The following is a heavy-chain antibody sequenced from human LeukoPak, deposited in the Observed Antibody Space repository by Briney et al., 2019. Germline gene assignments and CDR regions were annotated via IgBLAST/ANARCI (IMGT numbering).Heavy chain of an antibody. CDR1: GYTFTSYG. CDR2: ISAYNGNT. D-gene: IGHD3-9*01. V-gene: IGHV1-18*01. J-gene: IGHJ6*03. CDR3: ARAVYDILTFTYYYYYMDV. Sequence: ASVKVSCKASGYTFTSYGISWVRQAPRQGLEWMGSISAYNGNTNYAQKLQGRVTMTTDTSTSTAYMELRSLRSDDTAVYYCARAVYDILTFTYYYYYMDVWGKETTVTVSS.